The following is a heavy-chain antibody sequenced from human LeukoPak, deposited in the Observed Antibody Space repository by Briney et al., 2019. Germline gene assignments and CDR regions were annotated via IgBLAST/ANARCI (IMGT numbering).Heavy chain of an antibody. J-gene: IGHJ3*02. D-gene: IGHD1-1*01. CDR2: ISPTNGNT. Sequence: ASVKVSCKALGYSFETSSLTWVRQAPGQRPEWMGWISPTNGNTYYAQGLQGRVSMTTDTSTGTAYMELRSLRSDDTAVYYCARVRNSHNWGGPFDIWGQGKMVAVS. CDR1: GYSFETSS. V-gene: IGHV1-18*01. CDR3: ARVRNSHNWGGPFDI.